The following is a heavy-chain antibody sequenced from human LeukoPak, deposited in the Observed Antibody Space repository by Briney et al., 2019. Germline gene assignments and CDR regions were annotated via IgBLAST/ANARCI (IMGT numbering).Heavy chain of an antibody. D-gene: IGHD6-19*01. Sequence: GGSLRLSCAASGFTFSSSAMSWVRQAPGKGLEWVSAISGGGGSTYYADSVRGRFTVSRDNSRNTLYLQMNNLRAEDTAVYYCAKVPISSGWPNFDYWGQGTLVTVSS. CDR3: AKVPISSGWPNFDY. J-gene: IGHJ4*02. V-gene: IGHV3-23*01. CDR1: GFTFSSSA. CDR2: ISGGGGST.